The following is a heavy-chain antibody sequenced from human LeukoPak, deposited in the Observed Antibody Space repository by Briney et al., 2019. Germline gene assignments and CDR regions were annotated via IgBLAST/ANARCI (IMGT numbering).Heavy chain of an antibody. D-gene: IGHD6-6*01. J-gene: IGHJ4*02. CDR3: ARHRAYSSSFRDLDY. Sequence: TSETLSLTCAVYGGSFSGYYWSWIRQPPGKGLEWIGSIYYSGSTYYNPSLKSRVTISVDTSKNQFSLKLSSVTAADTAVYYCARHRAYSSSFRDLDYWGQGTLVTVSS. CDR1: GGSFSGYY. CDR2: IYYSGST. V-gene: IGHV4-34*01.